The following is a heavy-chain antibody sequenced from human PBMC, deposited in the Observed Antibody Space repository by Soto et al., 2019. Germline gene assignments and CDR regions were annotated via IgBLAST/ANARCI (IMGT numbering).Heavy chain of an antibody. CDR1: GFTFSSYA. J-gene: IGHJ4*02. CDR3: SNSGSGSYFGGYYFDY. Sequence: EVQLLESGGGLVQPGGSLRLSCAASGFTFSSYAMNWVRQAPGKGLEWVSAIGATGSTTYYADSVKGRFTISRDNSKNTLYLQVKSLRAEDTAVYYCSNSGSGSYFGGYYFDYWGQGTLVAVSS. CDR2: IGATGSTT. D-gene: IGHD3-10*01. V-gene: IGHV3-23*01.